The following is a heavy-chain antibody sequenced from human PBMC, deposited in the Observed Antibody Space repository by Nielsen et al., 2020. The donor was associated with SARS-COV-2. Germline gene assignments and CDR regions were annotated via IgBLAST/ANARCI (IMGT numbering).Heavy chain of an antibody. Sequence: GESLKISCAASGFLVSTKYMNWVRQAPGKGLEWVSVIYSGGSTYYADSVKGRFTISRDFSKTTLYLQMNSLRAEDTAMYYCAKDRATFMIYFRRGGPDYWGQGTLVTVSS. CDR1: GFLVSTKY. J-gene: IGHJ4*02. D-gene: IGHD3/OR15-3a*01. CDR2: IYSGGST. CDR3: AKDRATFMIYFRRGGPDY. V-gene: IGHV3-53*05.